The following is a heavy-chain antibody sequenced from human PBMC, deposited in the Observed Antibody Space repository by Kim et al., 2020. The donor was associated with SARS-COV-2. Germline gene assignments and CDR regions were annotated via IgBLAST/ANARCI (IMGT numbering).Heavy chain of an antibody. CDR1: GYTFTSYG. J-gene: IGHJ5*02. V-gene: IGHV1-18*01. Sequence: ASVKVSCKASGYTFTSYGISWVRQAPGQGLEWMGWISAYNGNTNYAQKLQGRVTMTTDTSTSTAYMELRSLRSDDTAVYYCAREGPYESNLNWFDPWGQGTLVTVSS. CDR2: ISAYNGNT. D-gene: IGHD4-4*01. CDR3: AREGPYESNLNWFDP.